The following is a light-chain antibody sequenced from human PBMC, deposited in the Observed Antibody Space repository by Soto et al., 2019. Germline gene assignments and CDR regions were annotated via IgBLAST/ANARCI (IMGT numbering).Light chain of an antibody. V-gene: IGKV1-13*02. J-gene: IGKJ5*01. CDR2: DVS. Sequence: AIQLTQSPSSLSASVGDRVTITCRASQDIRGALAWYQQKPGKAPKFLIFDVSTLQSGVPSRFSGSGSGTDFTLTISSLQPEDFGTYYCQQFNTCPITFGQGTRLEIK. CDR3: QQFNTCPIT. CDR1: QDIRGA.